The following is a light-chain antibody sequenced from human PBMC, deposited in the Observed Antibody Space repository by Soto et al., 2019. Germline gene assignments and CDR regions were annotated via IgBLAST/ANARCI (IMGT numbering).Light chain of an antibody. CDR2: GAS. Sequence: EVVLTQSPGTLSLSPGERATPSCRASQSVGSSYLAWYQQRPGQAPRLLIYGASIRATGIPARFSGSGSGTEFTLTISGLQSEDFGVYYCQQYKDWRTFGQGTKVDIK. CDR3: QQYKDWRT. J-gene: IGKJ1*01. V-gene: IGKV3-15*01. CDR1: QSVGSSY.